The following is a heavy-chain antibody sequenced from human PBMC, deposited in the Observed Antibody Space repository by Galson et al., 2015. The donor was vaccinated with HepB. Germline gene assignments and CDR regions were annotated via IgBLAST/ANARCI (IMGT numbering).Heavy chain of an antibody. Sequence: SLRLSCAASGFTFSGSAMHWVRQASGKGLEWVGRIRSKANSYATAYAASVKGRFTISRDDSKNTAYLQMNSLKTEDTAVYYCTRHGRTRADPKEIDYWGQGTLVTVSS. CDR1: GFTFSGSA. CDR3: TRHGRTRADPKEIDY. CDR2: IRSKANSYAT. D-gene: IGHD1-7*01. J-gene: IGHJ4*02. V-gene: IGHV3-73*01.